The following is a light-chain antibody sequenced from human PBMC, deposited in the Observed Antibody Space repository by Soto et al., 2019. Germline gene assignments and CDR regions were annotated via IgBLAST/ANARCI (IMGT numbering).Light chain of an antibody. J-gene: IGKJ2*02. Sequence: EIVMTQSPVTLSVSPGERATLSCRASQSVTTHLAWYQQKPAQAPRLLIYGASTRATGIPARFSASGSGREVTLTISRLQFEDVAVYYCQQYYKWPRTFGQGTKLEI. V-gene: IGKV3-15*01. CDR2: GAS. CDR3: QQYYKWPRT. CDR1: QSVTTH.